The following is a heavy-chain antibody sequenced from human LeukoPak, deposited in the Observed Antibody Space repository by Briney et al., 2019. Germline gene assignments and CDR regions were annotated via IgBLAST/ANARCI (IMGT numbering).Heavy chain of an antibody. D-gene: IGHD2-2*01. V-gene: IGHV4-4*07. CDR3: ARTGDCSSTSCYYTFDI. CDR2: IYTSGRT. CDR1: GGSISSYY. J-gene: IGHJ3*02. Sequence: SETLSLACTVSGGSISSYYWSWIRQPAGKGLEWIGRIYTSGRTDYNPSLKSRVTISVDMSKNQFSLNLYSVTAADTAVYYCARTGDCSSTSCYYTFDIWGQGTMVTVSS.